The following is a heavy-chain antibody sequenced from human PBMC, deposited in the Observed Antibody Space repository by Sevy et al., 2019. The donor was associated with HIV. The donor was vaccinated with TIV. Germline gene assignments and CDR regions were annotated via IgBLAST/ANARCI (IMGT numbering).Heavy chain of an antibody. CDR2: LSDSGVST. V-gene: IGHV3-23*01. D-gene: IGHD3-9*01. J-gene: IGHJ4*02. CDR1: GFTSSSYA. CDR3: ARDRATSATGTLFDY. Sequence: GGSLRLSCAASGFTSSSYAMSWVRQPPGRGLEWVSTLSDSGVSTYYADSVNGRFTSSRDNSKNILYLQMNSLRAEDTAVYYCARDRATSATGTLFDYWGQGTLVTVSS.